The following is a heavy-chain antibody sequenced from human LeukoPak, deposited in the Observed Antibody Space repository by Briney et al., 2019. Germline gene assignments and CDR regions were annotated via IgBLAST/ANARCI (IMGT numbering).Heavy chain of an antibody. CDR1: GGSISSGGYY. J-gene: IGHJ6*02. CDR2: IYYSGST. CDR3: ARGKGSSGWYYYYYGMDV. V-gene: IGHV4-31*03. D-gene: IGHD6-19*01. Sequence: SETLSLTCTVSGGSISSGGYYWSWIRQHPGKGLEWIGYIYYSGSTYYNPSLKSRVTISVDTSKNQFSLKLSSVAAADTAVYYCARGKGSSGWYYYYYGMDVWGQGTTVTVSS.